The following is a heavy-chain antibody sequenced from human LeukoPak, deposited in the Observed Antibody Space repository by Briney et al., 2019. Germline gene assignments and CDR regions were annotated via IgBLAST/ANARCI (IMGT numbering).Heavy chain of an antibody. J-gene: IGHJ4*02. D-gene: IGHD5-24*01. CDR2: IYYNGIT. CDR3: ARVAEMATIFYFDY. CDR1: GGSISSGGYY. Sequence: PSETLSLTCTVSGGSISSGGYYWSWIRQHPGKGLEWIGYIYYNGITYYGPSLKSRVTISIDPSKDLFSLELSSVTAADTAVYYCARVAEMATIFYFDYWGQGTLVTVSS. V-gene: IGHV4-31*03.